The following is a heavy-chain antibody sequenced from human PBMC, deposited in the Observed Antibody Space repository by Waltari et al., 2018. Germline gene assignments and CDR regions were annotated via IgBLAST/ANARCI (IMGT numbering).Heavy chain of an antibody. CDR3: GRIAFGDDGGYFQY. D-gene: IGHD4-17*01. CDR1: VGSINTNYN. CDR2: MQYRGST. Sequence: QLQLQESGPGLVRPSETLSLTCTVSVGSINTNYNWAWIRQPPGKGLEWMGNMQYRGSTFYNPSLMSRVTISLDTSKNQFSLTLTSVDAADTAVYFCGRIAFGDDGGYFQYWGQGTLVTVSS. V-gene: IGHV4-39*01. J-gene: IGHJ1*01.